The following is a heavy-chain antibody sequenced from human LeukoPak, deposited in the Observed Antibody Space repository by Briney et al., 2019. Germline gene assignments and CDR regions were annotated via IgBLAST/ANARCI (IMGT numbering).Heavy chain of an antibody. J-gene: IGHJ4*02. CDR2: INHSGST. Sequence: SETLSLTCAVYGGSFSGYYWSWIRQPPGKGLEWIGEINHSGSTNYNPSLKSRVTISVDTSKNQFSLKLSSVTAADTAVYYCARVMGMIVVARRLYFDYWGQGTLVTVSS. V-gene: IGHV4-34*01. D-gene: IGHD3-22*01. CDR1: GGSFSGYY. CDR3: ARVMGMIVVARRLYFDY.